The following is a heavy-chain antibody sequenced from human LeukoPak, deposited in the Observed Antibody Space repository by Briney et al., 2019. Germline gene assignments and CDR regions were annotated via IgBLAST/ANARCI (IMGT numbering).Heavy chain of an antibody. CDR1: GYTFTGYY. CDR3: ARRYCSGGSCYWP. D-gene: IGHD2-15*01. CDR2: ISAYNGNT. Sequence: ASVKVSCKASGYTFTGYYVHWVRQAPGQGLEWMGWISAYNGNTNYAQKLQGRVTMTTDTSTSTAYMELRSLRSDDTAVYYCARRYCSGGSCYWPWGQGTLVTVSS. V-gene: IGHV1-18*04. J-gene: IGHJ4*02.